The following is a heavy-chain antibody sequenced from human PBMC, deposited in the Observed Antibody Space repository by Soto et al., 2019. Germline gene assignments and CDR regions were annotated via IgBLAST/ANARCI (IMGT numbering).Heavy chain of an antibody. Sequence: PSETLSLTCAVYGGSFSGYYWSWIRQPPGKGLEWIGEINHSGSTNYNPSLKSRVTISVDTSKNQFSLKLSSVTAADTAVYYCAFFIAARLPHTLVYWDQRTLVTVFS. V-gene: IGHV4-34*01. CDR3: AFFIAARLPHTLVY. D-gene: IGHD6-6*01. CDR1: GGSFSGYY. J-gene: IGHJ4*02. CDR2: INHSGST.